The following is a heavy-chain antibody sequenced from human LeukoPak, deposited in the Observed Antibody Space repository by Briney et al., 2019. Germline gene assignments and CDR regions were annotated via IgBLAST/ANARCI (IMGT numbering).Heavy chain of an antibody. CDR3: AREDYGDYSYYYYYGMDV. J-gene: IGHJ6*02. D-gene: IGHD4-17*01. V-gene: IGHV4-39*02. Sequence: KPSETLPLTCTVSGGSISSSSYYWGWIRQPPGKGLEWIGSIYYSGSTYYNPSLKSRVTISVDTSKNQFSLKLSSVTAADTAVYYCAREDYGDYSYYYYYGMDVWGQGTTVTVSS. CDR1: GGSISSSSYY. CDR2: IYYSGST.